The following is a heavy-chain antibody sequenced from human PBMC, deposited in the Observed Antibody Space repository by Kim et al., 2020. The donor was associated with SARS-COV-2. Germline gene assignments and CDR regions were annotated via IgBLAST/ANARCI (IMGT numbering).Heavy chain of an antibody. Sequence: GGSLRLSCAASGFTVSSNYMNWVHQAPGKGLEWVSVIYSGGSTFYAVSVKGRFTVSRDTSKNTFDLQMDSLRADDTAIYYCARGTSARPGFSTKYYFDY. CDR3: ARGTSARPGFSTKYYFDY. CDR1: GFTVSSNY. D-gene: IGHD6-6*01. J-gene: IGHJ4*01. V-gene: IGHV3-66*01. CDR2: IYSGGST.